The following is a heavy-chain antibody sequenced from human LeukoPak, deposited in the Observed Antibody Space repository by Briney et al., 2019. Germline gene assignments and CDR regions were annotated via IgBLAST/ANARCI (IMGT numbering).Heavy chain of an antibody. J-gene: IGHJ3*02. Sequence: GGSLRLSCAASGFTFSDSAIHWVRQASGKGLEWVGRIRNKANTYATAYAASVNGRFTISRDDSKNTAYLQMNSLRAEDTAVYYCAKNYGSGGFDIWGQGTMVTVSS. D-gene: IGHD3-10*01. CDR2: IRNKANTYAT. CDR1: GFTFSDSA. V-gene: IGHV3-73*01. CDR3: AKNYGSGGFDI.